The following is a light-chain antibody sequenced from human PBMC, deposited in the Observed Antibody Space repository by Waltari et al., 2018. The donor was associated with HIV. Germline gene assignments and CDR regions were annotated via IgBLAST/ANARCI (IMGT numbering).Light chain of an antibody. CDR3: ATWDDSLNGWV. CDR1: SSPLGTNP. Sequence: QSVLTQPPSAYGPPGQRLTIPCSGSSSPLGTNPVTWYQHHPGKATKLLIYPNNQRPSGGPDRFSGSKSGTSASLAISGLQSEDEADYYCATWDDSLNGWVFGGGTKLTAL. CDR2: PNN. V-gene: IGLV1-44*01. J-gene: IGLJ3*02.